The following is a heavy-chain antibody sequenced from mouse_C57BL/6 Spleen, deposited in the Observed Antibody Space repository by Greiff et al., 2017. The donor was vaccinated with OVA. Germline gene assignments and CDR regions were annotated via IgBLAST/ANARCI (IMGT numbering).Heavy chain of an antibody. Sequence: QVQLQQSGAELVRPGASVTLSCKASGYTFTDYEMHWVKQTPVHGLEWIGAIDPETGGTAYTQQFQGTAILTADKSSSTAYMELRILTSENSAVYYSTRKANWAFAYWGQGTLVTVSA. D-gene: IGHD4-1*01. CDR2: IDPETGGT. CDR1: GYTFTDYE. CDR3: TRKANWAFAY. V-gene: IGHV1-15*01. J-gene: IGHJ3*01.